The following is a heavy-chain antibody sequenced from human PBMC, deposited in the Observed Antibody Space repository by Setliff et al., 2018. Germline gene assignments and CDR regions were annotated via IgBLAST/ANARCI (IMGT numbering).Heavy chain of an antibody. CDR2: ISTDGGNT. D-gene: IGHD2-15*01. V-gene: IGHV3-64*02. CDR1: GFTFSTYR. Sequence: GGSLRLSCAASGFTFSTYRMHWVRQAPGKGLEYVSSISTDGGNTYYVDSVKVRFTISRDNSKNTLYLQMNSLRPEDTAVYYCARTCSGSGCYAGLESWGQGTPVTVSS. J-gene: IGHJ4*02. CDR3: ARTCSGSGCYAGLES.